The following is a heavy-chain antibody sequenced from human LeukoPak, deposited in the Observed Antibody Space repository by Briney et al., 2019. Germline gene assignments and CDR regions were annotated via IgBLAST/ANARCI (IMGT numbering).Heavy chain of an antibody. J-gene: IGHJ1*01. V-gene: IGHV3-11*01. CDR3: TRFYYSGNSAEYFQH. D-gene: IGHD4-23*01. CDR2: ISSSGSTI. Sequence: PGGSLRLSCAASGFTFSDYYLTWIRQAPGKGLEWVSYISSSGSTIYYADSVKGRFTISRDNAKNSLYLQMNGLRAEDTAVYYCTRFYYSGNSAEYFQHWGQGTLVTVSS. CDR1: GFTFSDYY.